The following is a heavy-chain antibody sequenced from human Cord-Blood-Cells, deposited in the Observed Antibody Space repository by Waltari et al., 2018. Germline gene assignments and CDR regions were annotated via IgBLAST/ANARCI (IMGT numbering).Heavy chain of an antibody. CDR2: ISDDGSNK. V-gene: IGHV3-30*18. Sequence: QVQLVESGGGVVQPGRSLRLSCAASGFTFSSYGMHWVRQAPGKGLEWVEVISDDGSNKYYADAVKGRFTISRDNSKNTLYLQMNSLRAEDTAVYYCANWNQLQASYYMDVWGKGTTVTVSS. J-gene: IGHJ6*03. D-gene: IGHD1-1*01. CDR1: GFTFSSYG. CDR3: ANWNQLQASYYMDV.